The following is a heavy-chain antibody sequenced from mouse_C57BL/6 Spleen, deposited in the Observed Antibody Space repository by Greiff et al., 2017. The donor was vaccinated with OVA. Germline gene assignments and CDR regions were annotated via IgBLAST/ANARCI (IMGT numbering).Heavy chain of an antibody. CDR1: GYTFTSYW. CDR2: IDPSDSYT. CDR3: ARGYDWYFDV. D-gene: IGHD2-2*01. J-gene: IGHJ1*03. V-gene: IGHV1-50*01. Sequence: QVQLKQPGAELVKPGASVKLSCKASGYTFTSYWMQWVKQRPGQGLEWIGEIDPSDSYTKSNQQLKGKATLTVDTSSSTAYMQLSSLTSEDSAVYYCARGYDWYFDVWGTGTTVTVSS.